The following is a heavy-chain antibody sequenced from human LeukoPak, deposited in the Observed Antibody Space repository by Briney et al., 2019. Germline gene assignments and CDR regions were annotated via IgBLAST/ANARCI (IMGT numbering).Heavy chain of an antibody. V-gene: IGHV4-30-2*01. Sequence: SETLSLTCAVSGGSISSGGYSWSWIRQPPGKGLEWIGYIYHSGSTYYNPSLKSRVTISVDRSKNQFSLKLSSVTAADTAVYYCASARTSSRSWFTFDYWGQGILVTVSS. J-gene: IGHJ4*02. D-gene: IGHD6-13*01. CDR1: GGSISSGGYS. CDR2: IYHSGST. CDR3: ASARTSSRSWFTFDY.